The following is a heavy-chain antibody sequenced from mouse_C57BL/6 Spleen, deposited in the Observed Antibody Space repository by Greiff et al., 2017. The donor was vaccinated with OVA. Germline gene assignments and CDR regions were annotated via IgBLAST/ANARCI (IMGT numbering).Heavy chain of an antibody. V-gene: IGHV3-8*01. CDR3: ARYDYDGKSYFDY. CDR1: GYSITSDY. CDR2: ISYSGST. J-gene: IGHJ2*01. D-gene: IGHD2-4*01. Sequence: EVHLVESGPVLAKPSQTLSLTCSVTGYSITSDYWNWIRKFPGNKLEYMGYISYSGSTYYNPSLKSRISITRDTSKNQYYLQLNSVTTEDTATYYCARYDYDGKSYFDYWGQGTTLTVSS.